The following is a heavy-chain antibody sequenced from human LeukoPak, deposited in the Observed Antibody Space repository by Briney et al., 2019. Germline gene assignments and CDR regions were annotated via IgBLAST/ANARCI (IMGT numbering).Heavy chain of an antibody. CDR1: GFTVSSNY. D-gene: IGHD1-26*01. Sequence: GGSLRLSCAASGFTVSSNYMSWVRQAPGKGLEWVSVIYSGGSTYYADSVKGRFTISRDNSKNTLYLQMNSLRAEDTAVYYCARGSFDPPRWYYYYMDVWGKGTTVTVSS. CDR2: IYSGGST. V-gene: IGHV3-53*01. CDR3: ARGSFDPPRWYYYYMDV. J-gene: IGHJ6*03.